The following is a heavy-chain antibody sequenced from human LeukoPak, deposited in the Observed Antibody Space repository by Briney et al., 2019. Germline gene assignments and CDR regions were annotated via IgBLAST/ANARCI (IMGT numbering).Heavy chain of an antibody. CDR2: IYPGSDA. D-gene: IGHD1-14*01. CDR1: GYSFTNYW. Sequence: GESLKISCEASGYSFTNYWIAWVRQMPGKGLEWMGMIYPGSDARYSPSFQGQVTISADTSSTTAYLQWSSLKASDTAMYYCARGGPETEDQRHGNDYWGQGTLVTVSS. J-gene: IGHJ4*02. V-gene: IGHV5-51*01. CDR3: ARGGPETEDQRHGNDY.